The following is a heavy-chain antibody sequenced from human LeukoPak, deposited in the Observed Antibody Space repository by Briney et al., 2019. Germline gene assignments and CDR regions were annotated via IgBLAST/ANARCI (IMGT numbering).Heavy chain of an antibody. CDR1: GFTFGDYA. CDR2: IRTRAYGGTA. D-gene: IGHD3-22*01. V-gene: IGHV3-49*04. Sequence: PGRSLRLSCATSGFTFGDYAMTWVRQTPWKGLEWAGLIRTRAYGGTAEYAASVKGRFTLSRDDSKSITYLQMNSLKPEDTAVYYCTRCSQDAGSGYYIDYWGQGTQVTVSS. CDR3: TRCSQDAGSGYYIDY. J-gene: IGHJ4*02.